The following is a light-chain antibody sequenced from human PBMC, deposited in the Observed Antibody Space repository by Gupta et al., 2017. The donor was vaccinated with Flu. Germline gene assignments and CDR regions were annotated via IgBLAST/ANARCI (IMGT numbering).Light chain of an antibody. V-gene: IGKV1-39*01. CDR1: QPINSF. Sequence: GDRITLTCRASQPINSFLNWYQQRPGKAPKLLITRASNVQSGVPSRFSGSGSGTEFTLTIKSLQSEDFGTYYCPQSAISPRTFGQGTKVEVK. CDR2: RAS. CDR3: PQSAISPRT. J-gene: IGKJ1*01.